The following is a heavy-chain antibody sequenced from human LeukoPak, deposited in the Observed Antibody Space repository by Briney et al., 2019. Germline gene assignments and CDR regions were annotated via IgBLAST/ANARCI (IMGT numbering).Heavy chain of an antibody. J-gene: IGHJ4*02. CDR3: ARAYYYDSSDHQPLGY. V-gene: IGHV1-18*01. CDR1: GYTFTSYG. Sequence: ASVKVSCKASGYTFTSYGISWVRQAPGQGLEWMGWISAYNGNTNYAQKLQGRVTMTTDTSTSTAYMELRSLRSDDTAVYYCARAYYYDSSDHQPLGYWGQGTLVTVSS. D-gene: IGHD3-22*01. CDR2: ISAYNGNT.